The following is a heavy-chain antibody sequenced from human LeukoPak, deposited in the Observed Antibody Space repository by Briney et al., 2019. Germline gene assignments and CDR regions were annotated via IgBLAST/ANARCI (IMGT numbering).Heavy chain of an antibody. V-gene: IGHV4-34*01. CDR2: INHSGST. J-gene: IGHJ6*02. CDR1: GGSFSGYY. D-gene: IGHD3-3*01. Sequence: PSETLSLTCAVYGGSFSGYYWSWIRQPTGKGLEWIGEINHSGSTNYNPSLKSRVTISVDTSKNQFSLKLSSVTAADTAVYYCARPGPYYDFWSGPTPYGMDVWGQGTTVTVSS. CDR3: ARPGPYYDFWSGPTPYGMDV.